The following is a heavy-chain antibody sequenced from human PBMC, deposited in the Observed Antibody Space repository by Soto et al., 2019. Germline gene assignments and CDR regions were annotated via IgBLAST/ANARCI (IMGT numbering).Heavy chain of an antibody. D-gene: IGHD6-19*01. J-gene: IGHJ4*02. CDR2: ISAYNGNT. V-gene: IGHV1-18*01. CDR1: GYSFTSYG. Sequence: QVQLVQSGAEVKKPGASVKVSCKASGYSFTSYGIIWVRQAPGQGLEWMGWISAYNGNTKYAQKLQGRVTMTTDTATSTADMELRGLRSDDTAVDYGARDLAVALIDYWGQGTLVTVSS. CDR3: ARDLAVALIDY.